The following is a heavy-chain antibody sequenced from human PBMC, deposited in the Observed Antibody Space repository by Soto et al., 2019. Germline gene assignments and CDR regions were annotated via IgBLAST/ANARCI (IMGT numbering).Heavy chain of an antibody. CDR3: AKYGRWLVHFYYYGMDV. D-gene: IGHD6-19*01. J-gene: IGHJ6*02. CDR2: ISGSGGST. V-gene: IGHV3-23*01. Sequence: GGSLRLSCAASGFTFSSYAMSWVRQAPGKGLEWVSAISGSGGSTYYADSVKGQFTISRDNSKNTLYLQMNSLRAEDTAVYYCAKYGRWLVHFYYYGMDVWGQGTTVTVSS. CDR1: GFTFSSYA.